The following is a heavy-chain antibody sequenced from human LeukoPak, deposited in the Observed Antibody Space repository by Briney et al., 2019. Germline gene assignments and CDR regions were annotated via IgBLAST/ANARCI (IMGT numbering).Heavy chain of an antibody. CDR1: GLPIADFA. V-gene: IGHV3-43*02. CDR3: AKESGKFDY. J-gene: IGHJ4*02. CDR2: ISGDGVST. Sequence: GGSLRLSCVASGLPIADFAMHWVRQAPGKGLEWVSLISGDGVSTFFADSVKGRFSISRDNSKNSLYLEMNSLRTEDAAMYYCAKESGKFDYWGQGTLVAVSS.